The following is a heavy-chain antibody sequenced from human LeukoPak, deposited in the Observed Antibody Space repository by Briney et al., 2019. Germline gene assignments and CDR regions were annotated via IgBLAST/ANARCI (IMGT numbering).Heavy chain of an antibody. V-gene: IGHV4-59*01. CDR3: ARVSPPWIVVVPAAIYWFDP. CDR2: IYYSGST. CDR1: GGAISSYY. Sequence: SETLSLTCTVSGGAISSYYWSWIRQPPGKGLERIGYIYYSGSTNYNPSLKSRVTLSVDTSKNQFSLKLSSVTAADTAVYYCARVSPPWIVVVPAAIYWFDPWGQGTLVTVSS. D-gene: IGHD2-2*01. J-gene: IGHJ5*02.